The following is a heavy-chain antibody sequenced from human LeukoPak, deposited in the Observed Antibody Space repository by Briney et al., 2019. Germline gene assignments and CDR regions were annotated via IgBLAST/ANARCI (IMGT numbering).Heavy chain of an antibody. CDR2: ISAYNGNT. Sequence: GASVKVSCKASGYTFTSYGISWVRQAPGQGLEWMGWISAYNGNTNYAQKFQGRVTITADKSTSTAYMELSSLRSEDTAVYYCARHDWFDPWGHGTLVTVSS. D-gene: IGHD3-3*01. CDR1: GYTFTSYG. CDR3: ARHDWFDP. V-gene: IGHV1-18*01. J-gene: IGHJ5*02.